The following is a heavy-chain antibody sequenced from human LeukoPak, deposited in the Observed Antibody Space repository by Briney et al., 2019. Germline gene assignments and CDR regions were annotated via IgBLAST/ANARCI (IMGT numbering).Heavy chain of an antibody. V-gene: IGHV1-69*04. Sequence: VASVKVSCKASGGTFSSYAISWVRQAPGQGLELMGRIIPLLCIANSAQKFQGRVTITADKSTSTAYMELSSLRSEDTAVYYCARVSDGDTPRGLSTGYYYYGMDVWGQGTTVTVSS. CDR1: GGTFSSYA. D-gene: IGHD5-24*01. CDR3: ARVSDGDTPRGLSTGYYYYGMDV. J-gene: IGHJ6*02. CDR2: IIPLLCIA.